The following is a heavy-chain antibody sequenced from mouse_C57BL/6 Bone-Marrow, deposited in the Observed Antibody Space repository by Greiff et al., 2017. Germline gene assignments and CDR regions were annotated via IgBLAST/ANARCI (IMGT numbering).Heavy chain of an antibody. J-gene: IGHJ4*01. Sequence: EVQVVESGPVLVKPGASVKMSCKASGYTFTDYYMNWVKQSHGKSLEWIGVINPYNGGTSYNQKFKGKATLTVDKSSSTAYMELNSLTSEDSAVYYCARYDDEFYAMDYWGQGTSVTVSS. CDR3: ARYDDEFYAMDY. CDR2: INPYNGGT. D-gene: IGHD2-4*01. CDR1: GYTFTDYY. V-gene: IGHV1-19*01.